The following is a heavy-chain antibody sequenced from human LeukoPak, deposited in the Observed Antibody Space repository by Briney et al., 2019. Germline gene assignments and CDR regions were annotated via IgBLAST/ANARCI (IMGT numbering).Heavy chain of an antibody. V-gene: IGHV1-2*02. J-gene: IGHJ5*02. Sequence: ASVKVSCKASGYTFTCYYMHWVRQAPGQGLEWMGWINPNSGGTNYAQKFQGRVTMTRDTSISTADMELSRLRSDGTAVYYCARALRTSRGFDPWGQGTLVTVSS. D-gene: IGHD4-17*01. CDR1: GYTFTCYY. CDR2: INPNSGGT. CDR3: ARALRTSRGFDP.